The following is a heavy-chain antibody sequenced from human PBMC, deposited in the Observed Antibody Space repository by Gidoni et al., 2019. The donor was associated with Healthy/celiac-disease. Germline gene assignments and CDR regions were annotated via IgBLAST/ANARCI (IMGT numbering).Heavy chain of an antibody. J-gene: IGHJ4*02. V-gene: IGHV1-69*06. D-gene: IGHD5-18*01. CDR3: ARDRREGYSYGSYCY. CDR1: GGTFSSYA. CDR2: IIPIFGTA. Sequence: QVQLVQSGAEVKKPGSSVKVSCKASGGTFSSYAISWVRQAPGQGLAWMVGIIPIFGTANYAQKFHGRVTITADKSTSTAYMELSSLRSEDTAVYYCARDRREGYSYGSYCYWGQGTLVTVSS.